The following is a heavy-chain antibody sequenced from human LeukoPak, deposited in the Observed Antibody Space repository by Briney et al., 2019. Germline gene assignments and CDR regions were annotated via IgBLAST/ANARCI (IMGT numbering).Heavy chain of an antibody. Sequence: PGGSLRLSCAASGFTFSSYWMHWVRQAPGKGLVWVSGINKDGSSTSYADSVKGRFTISRDNSKNTLYLQMNSLRAEDTAVYYCARDEVAGTGFDYWGQGTLVTVSS. V-gene: IGHV3-74*01. D-gene: IGHD6-19*01. CDR3: ARDEVAGTGFDY. CDR2: INKDGSST. CDR1: GFTFSSYW. J-gene: IGHJ4*02.